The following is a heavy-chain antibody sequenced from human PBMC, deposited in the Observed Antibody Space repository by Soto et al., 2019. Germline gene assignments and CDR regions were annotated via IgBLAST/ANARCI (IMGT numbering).Heavy chain of an antibody. D-gene: IGHD6-19*01. CDR1: VFTFSSYA. CDR2: ISGSGGST. J-gene: IGHJ4*02. CDR3: AKRSRPYSSGSVLDY. V-gene: IGHV3-23*01. Sequence: PGGSLRLSCAASVFTFSSYAMSWVRQAPGKGLEWVSAISGSGGSTYYADSVKGRFTISRDNSKSTLYLQMNSLRAEDTAVYYCAKRSRPYSSGSVLDYWGQGTLVTVSS.